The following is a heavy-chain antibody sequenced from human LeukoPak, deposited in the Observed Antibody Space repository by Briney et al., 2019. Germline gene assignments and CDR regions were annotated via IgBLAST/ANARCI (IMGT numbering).Heavy chain of an antibody. V-gene: IGHV3-66*01. CDR1: GFTVSPKY. J-gene: IGHJ4*02. CDR3: ARDGGRDSTYWYYY. CDR2: LYNGGST. D-gene: IGHD6-13*01. Sequence: GGSLRLSCAASGFTVSPKYISWLRQAPGKGLEWVSVLYNGGSTFYADSVKGRFTISRDNGENSLYLQVNSLRDVDTAVYYCARDGGRDSTYWYYYWGQGTLVTVSS.